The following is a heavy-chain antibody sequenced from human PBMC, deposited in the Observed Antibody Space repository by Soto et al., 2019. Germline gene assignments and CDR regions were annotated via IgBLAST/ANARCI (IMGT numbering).Heavy chain of an antibody. CDR1: GFTFSSYG. J-gene: IGHJ6*02. D-gene: IGHD3-10*01. V-gene: IGHV3-30*18. Sequence: QVQLVESGGGVVQPGRSLRLSCAASGFTFSSYGMHWVRQAPGKGLEWVAVISYDGSNKYYADSVKGRSTISRYNSKNTLYLQMNSLRAEDTAMYYCANPELWFGESNYYYYGMDVWGQGTTVTVSS. CDR2: ISYDGSNK. CDR3: ANPELWFGESNYYYYGMDV.